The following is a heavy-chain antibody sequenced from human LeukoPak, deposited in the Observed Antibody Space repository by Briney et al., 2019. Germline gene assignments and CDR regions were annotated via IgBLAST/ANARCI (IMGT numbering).Heavy chain of an antibody. CDR2: ISAYNGNT. CDR3: ARDPDVGSGSYYPHFDY. Sequence: GASVKVSCKASGYTSTSYGISWVRQAPGQGLEWMGWISAYNGNTNYAQKLQGRVTMTTDTSTSTAYMELRSLRSDDTAVYYCARDPDVGSGSYYPHFDYWGQGTLVTVSS. CDR1: GYTSTSYG. J-gene: IGHJ4*02. V-gene: IGHV1-18*01. D-gene: IGHD1-26*01.